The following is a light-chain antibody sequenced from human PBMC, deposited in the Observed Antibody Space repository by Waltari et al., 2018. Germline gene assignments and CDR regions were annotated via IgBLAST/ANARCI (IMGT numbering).Light chain of an antibody. CDR3: QKHAISPLT. CDR2: TAT. V-gene: IGKV3-20*01. Sequence: EIVLTQSPGTLSLSPGERAPPSCRASQSVGKDYLAWFQHKPGQAPRLLVHTATNRATGIPDRFSGSGSGTDFTLTISGLEPEDFAVYYCQKHAISPLTFGGGTKVEIK. CDR1: QSVGKDY. J-gene: IGKJ4*01.